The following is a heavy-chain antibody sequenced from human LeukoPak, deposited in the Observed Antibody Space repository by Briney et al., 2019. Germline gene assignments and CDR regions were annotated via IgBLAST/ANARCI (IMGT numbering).Heavy chain of an antibody. V-gene: IGHV4-34*01. CDR1: GGSFSGYY. CDR3: ARRGGLTIFGVVMEYYFDY. J-gene: IGHJ4*02. D-gene: IGHD3-3*01. CDR2: INHSGST. Sequence: SETVSLTCAAYGGSFSGYYWRWLRQPPGKGLEWMGEINHSGSTNYNPSLKSRVTISVDTSKNQFSLKLSSVTAADTAVYYCARRGGLTIFGVVMEYYFDYWGQGTLVTVSS.